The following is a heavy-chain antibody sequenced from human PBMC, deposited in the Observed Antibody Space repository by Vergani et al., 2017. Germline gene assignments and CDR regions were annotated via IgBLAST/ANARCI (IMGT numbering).Heavy chain of an antibody. D-gene: IGHD3-16*01. CDR2: INPNSGGT. Sequence: QVQLVQSGAEVQKPGASVKVSCKASGYTFTGYYMHWVRQAPGQGLEWMGWINPNSGGTNYEQKFQGRVTMTRDTSISTAYMELSRLRSDDTAVYYCARDFLSEFDYVWGHGAFDIWGQGTMVTVSS. V-gene: IGHV1-2*02. CDR3: ARDFLSEFDYVWGHGAFDI. CDR1: GYTFTGYY. J-gene: IGHJ3*02.